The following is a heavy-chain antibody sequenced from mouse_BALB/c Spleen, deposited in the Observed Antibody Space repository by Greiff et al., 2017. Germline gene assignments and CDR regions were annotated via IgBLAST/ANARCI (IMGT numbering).Heavy chain of an antibody. Sequence: VQLQQSGAELVRPGTSVKVSCKASGYAFTNYLIEWVKQRPGQGLEWIGVINPGSGGTNYNEKFKGKATLTADKSSSTAYMQLSSLTSDDSAVYFCARSYYIYAMDYWGQGTSVTVSS. D-gene: IGHD2-12*01. CDR2: INPGSGGT. J-gene: IGHJ4*01. V-gene: IGHV1-54*03. CDR3: ARSYYIYAMDY. CDR1: GYAFTNYL.